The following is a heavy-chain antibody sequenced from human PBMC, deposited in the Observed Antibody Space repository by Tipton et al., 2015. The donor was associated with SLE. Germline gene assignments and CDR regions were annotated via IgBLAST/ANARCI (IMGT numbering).Heavy chain of an antibody. Sequence: TLSPTCAVYRGSFSGYYWSWIRRPPGKGLEWIGETTHSGKTNHNPSLKSRVTISADTSKNQFSLKLASVTVADTAVYYCTRGGRGDDANPFDPWGQGTLVTVSS. CDR1: RGSFSGYY. D-gene: IGHD4/OR15-4a*01. V-gene: IGHV4-34*01. CDR2: TTHSGKT. CDR3: TRGGRGDDANPFDP. J-gene: IGHJ5*02.